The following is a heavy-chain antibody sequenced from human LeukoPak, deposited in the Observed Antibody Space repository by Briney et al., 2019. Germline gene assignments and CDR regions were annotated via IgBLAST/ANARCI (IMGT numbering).Heavy chain of an antibody. D-gene: IGHD6-19*01. Sequence: GGSLRLSCAASGFRFSVYEMHWVRQAPGKGREWISDISSSGTTTYYADSVKGRFTISRDNAKNSLYLQMNSLRAEDTAVYCCTTLTVASNFDYWGQGTLVTVSS. CDR2: ISSSGTTT. CDR1: GFRFSVYE. V-gene: IGHV3-48*03. CDR3: TTLTVASNFDY. J-gene: IGHJ4*02.